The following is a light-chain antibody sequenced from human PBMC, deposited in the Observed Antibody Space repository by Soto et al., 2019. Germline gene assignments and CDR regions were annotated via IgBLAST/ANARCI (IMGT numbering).Light chain of an antibody. CDR2: DAS. V-gene: IGKV3-11*01. CDR3: QQRSNWPPIT. Sequence: EIVLTQSPATLSLSPGERATLSCRASQSVSNNYLAWYQQKPGQAPRLLIYDASNRATGIPARFSGSGSGTDFTLTISSLEPEDAAVYYCQQRSNWPPITFGQGTRLEIK. J-gene: IGKJ5*01. CDR1: QSVSNNY.